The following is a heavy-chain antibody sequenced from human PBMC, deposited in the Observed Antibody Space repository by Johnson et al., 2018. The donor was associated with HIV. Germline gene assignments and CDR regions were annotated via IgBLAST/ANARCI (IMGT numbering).Heavy chain of an antibody. CDR2: IFSVGDV. CDR3: ARDGRDVVRRGCVGV. CDR1: GFTVSSNY. J-gene: IGHJ3*01. V-gene: IGHV3-66*02. Sequence: EVQLVESGGGLVKPGGSLRLSCAASGFTVSSNYMSWVRQAPGKGLEWVSVIFSVGDVYYADSVKGRFTISRDNSKNMVYLQMNSLIPEDTAVYYCARDGRDVVRRGCVGVGGQGTVVTGSS. D-gene: IGHD3-10*01.